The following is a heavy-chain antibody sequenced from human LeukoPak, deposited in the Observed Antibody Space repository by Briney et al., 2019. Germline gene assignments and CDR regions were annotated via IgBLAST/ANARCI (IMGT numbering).Heavy chain of an antibody. V-gene: IGHV4-31*03. CDR2: IYYSGSP. CDR3: ARAGYSSGWYQGGDAFDI. J-gene: IGHJ3*02. D-gene: IGHD6-19*01. CDR1: GGSISSGNYY. Sequence: SETLSLTCTVSGGSISSGNYYWSWIRQHPGKGLEWIGYIYYSGSPYYNPSLKSRVTISVDTSKNQFSLKLSSVTAADTAVYYCARAGYSSGWYQGGDAFDIWGQGQWSPSLQ.